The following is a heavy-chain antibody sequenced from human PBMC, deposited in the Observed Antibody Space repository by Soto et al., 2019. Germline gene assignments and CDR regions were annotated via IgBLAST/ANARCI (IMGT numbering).Heavy chain of an antibody. V-gene: IGHV1-69*01. D-gene: IGHD6-6*01. CDR3: ARDPWRNLYSSSSGFDY. CDR2: IIPIFGTA. J-gene: IGHJ4*02. CDR1: GGTFSSYA. Sequence: QVQLVQSGAEVKKPGSSVKVSCKASGGTFSSYAISWVRQAPGQGLEWMGGIIPIFGTANYAQKFQGRVTITADESTSTAYMELSSLRSEDTAVYYCARDPWRNLYSSSSGFDYWGQGTLVTVSS.